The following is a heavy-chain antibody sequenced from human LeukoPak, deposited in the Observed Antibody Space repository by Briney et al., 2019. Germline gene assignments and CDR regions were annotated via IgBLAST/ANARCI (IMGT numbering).Heavy chain of an antibody. V-gene: IGHV5-51*01. Sequence: GESLKISCKGSGYSFTTHWIGWVRQMPGKGLEWMGIIFPGDSDTTYSPSFQGQVTISADKSISTAYLQWSSLKASDTAMYYCARLHAQDSGSQNYYFDYWGQGTLVTVSS. CDR2: IFPGDSDT. D-gene: IGHD3-10*01. J-gene: IGHJ4*02. CDR1: GYSFTTHW. CDR3: ARLHAQDSGSQNYYFDY.